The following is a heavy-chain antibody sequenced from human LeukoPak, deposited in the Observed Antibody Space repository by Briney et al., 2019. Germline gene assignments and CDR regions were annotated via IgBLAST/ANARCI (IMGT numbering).Heavy chain of an antibody. Sequence: GASVKVSCKASGYRFTGHYMHWVRQAPGQGLEWMGWINPNSGGTNYAQKFQGRVTMTRDTSISTAYMEVSSLRFDDTAVYYCARGLMMAVAGRGEFHYWGQGTLVTVSS. CDR2: INPNSGGT. J-gene: IGHJ4*02. CDR1: GYRFTGHY. CDR3: ARGLMMAVAGRGEFHY. D-gene: IGHD6-13*01. V-gene: IGHV1-2*02.